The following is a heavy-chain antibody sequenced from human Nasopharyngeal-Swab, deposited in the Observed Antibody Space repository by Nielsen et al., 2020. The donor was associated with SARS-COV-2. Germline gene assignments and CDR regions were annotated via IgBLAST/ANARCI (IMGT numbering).Heavy chain of an antibody. CDR3: AGEGGNWFDP. CDR2: ISYDGSNK. Sequence: GESLKISCAASGFTFSSYGMNWVRQAPGKGLEWVAVISYDGSNKYYADSVKGRFTISRDNSTNTLYLQMNSLRAEDTAVYYCAGEGGNWFDPWGQGTLVTVSS. CDR1: GFTFSSYG. D-gene: IGHD3-16*01. J-gene: IGHJ5*02. V-gene: IGHV3-30*19.